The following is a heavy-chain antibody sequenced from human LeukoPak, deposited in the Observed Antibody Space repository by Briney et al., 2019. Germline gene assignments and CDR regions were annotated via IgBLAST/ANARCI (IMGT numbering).Heavy chain of an antibody. CDR2: INPNSGGT. CDR3: ARENTYYYDSSGSAHAFDI. Sequence: ASVKVSCKASGYTFTGYYMHWVRQAPGQGLEWMGWINPNSGGTNYAQKFQGRVTMTRDTSISTAYMELSRLRSDDTAVYYCARENTYYYDSSGSAHAFDIWGQGTVVTVSS. D-gene: IGHD3-22*01. J-gene: IGHJ3*02. V-gene: IGHV1-2*02. CDR1: GYTFTGYY.